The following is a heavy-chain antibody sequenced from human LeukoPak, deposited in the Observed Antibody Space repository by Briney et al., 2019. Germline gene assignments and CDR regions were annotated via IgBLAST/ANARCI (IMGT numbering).Heavy chain of an antibody. J-gene: IGHJ3*02. CDR3: ARQSAYYYDSSGYFRPNAFDI. CDR1: GYTFTSYW. V-gene: IGHV5-51*01. Sequence: GEPLKISCKGSGYTFTSYWIGWVRQMPGKGLEWMGVIYPGDSDTRYSPSFQGQVTISVDKSISTAYLQWSSLKASDTAMYYCARQSAYYYDSSGYFRPNAFDIWGQGTMVTVSS. CDR2: IYPGDSDT. D-gene: IGHD3-22*01.